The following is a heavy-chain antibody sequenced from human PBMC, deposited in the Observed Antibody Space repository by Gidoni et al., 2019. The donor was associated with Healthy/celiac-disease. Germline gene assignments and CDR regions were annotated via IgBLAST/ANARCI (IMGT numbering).Heavy chain of an antibody. Sequence: EVQLLESGGGLVQLGGSLSLSCAASGFTFSSYAMSWVRQAPGKGLEWVSAISGSGGSTYYADSVKGRFTISRDNSKNTLYLQMNSLRAEDTAVYYCAKGEYYYGSGSYYPTFDYWGQGTLVTVSS. CDR1: GFTFSSYA. V-gene: IGHV3-23*01. CDR3: AKGEYYYGSGSYYPTFDY. J-gene: IGHJ4*02. CDR2: ISGSGGST. D-gene: IGHD3-10*01.